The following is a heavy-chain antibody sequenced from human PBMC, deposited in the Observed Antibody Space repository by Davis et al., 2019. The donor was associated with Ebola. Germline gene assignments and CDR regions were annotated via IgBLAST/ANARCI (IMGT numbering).Heavy chain of an antibody. CDR3: ARDKAQSYYDTPAYHYYYNGVDV. D-gene: IGHD3-22*01. CDR2: ISHSGYT. V-gene: IGHV4-38-2*02. Sequence: SETLSLTCSVSGFSISGGYYWGWIRQSPSKGLEWIGTISHSGYTSFNPSLSSRVSISIDTSKNQFSLHLSSVTAADTAVYYCARDKAQSYYDTPAYHYYYNGVDVWGQGTTVTVSS. J-gene: IGHJ6*02. CDR1: GFSISGGYY.